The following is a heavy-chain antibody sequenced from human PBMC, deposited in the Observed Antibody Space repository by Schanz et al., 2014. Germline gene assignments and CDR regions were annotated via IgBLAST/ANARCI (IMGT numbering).Heavy chain of an antibody. Sequence: QVQLVQSGAEVKKPGASVKVSCKTSGYTFINHDVTWVRQAPGQGLEWMGRILPILGIANYAQKFQGRVTITADKSTSTAYMELSSPRSEDTAVYYCARGPGMVGANFDYWGQGTLVTASS. CDR2: ILPILGIA. D-gene: IGHD1-26*01. V-gene: IGHV1-69*02. CDR1: GYTFINHD. J-gene: IGHJ4*02. CDR3: ARGPGMVGANFDY.